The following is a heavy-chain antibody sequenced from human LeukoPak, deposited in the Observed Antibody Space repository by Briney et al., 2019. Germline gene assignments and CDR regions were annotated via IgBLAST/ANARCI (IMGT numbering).Heavy chain of an antibody. CDR2: ISGSGGST. D-gene: IGHD6-6*01. CDR1: GFTFSSYA. J-gene: IGHJ4*02. CDR3: AKDGGVRAARFDY. V-gene: IGHV3-23*01. Sequence: GGSLRLSCAAPGFTFSSYAMSWVRQAPGNGLEWVSAISGSGGSTYYADSVKGRFTISRDNSKNTLYLQMNRQRAENTAVYYCAKDGGVRAARFDYWGQGTLVTVSS.